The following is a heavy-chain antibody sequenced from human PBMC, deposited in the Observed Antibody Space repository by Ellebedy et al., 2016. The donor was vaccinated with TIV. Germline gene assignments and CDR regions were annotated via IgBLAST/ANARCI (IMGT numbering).Heavy chain of an antibody. J-gene: IGHJ4*02. CDR1: GGSIRNYY. V-gene: IGHV4-59*01. D-gene: IGHD2-2*01. CDR2: MYYSGSR. CDR3: AASESADSDY. Sequence: MPSETLSLTCTVSGGSIRNYYCTWIRQPPGKGLEWIGHMYYSGSRNYNPSLKSRVTMSIDTSKNQFSLKMSSVTAAETAVYYCAASESADSDYWGPGTLVTVSS.